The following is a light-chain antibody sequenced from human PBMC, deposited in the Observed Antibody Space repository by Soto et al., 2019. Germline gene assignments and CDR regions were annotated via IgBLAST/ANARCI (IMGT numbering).Light chain of an antibody. Sequence: QSVLTQPPSASGSRGQSVTIACTGTSSDVGGYNYVSWYQQHPGKAPKLMIYEVSKRPSGVPDRFSGSKSGNTASLTVSGLQAEDEADYYCNSYAGSNVYVFGTGTKLTVL. J-gene: IGLJ1*01. CDR2: EVS. CDR3: NSYAGSNVYV. CDR1: SSDVGGYNY. V-gene: IGLV2-8*01.